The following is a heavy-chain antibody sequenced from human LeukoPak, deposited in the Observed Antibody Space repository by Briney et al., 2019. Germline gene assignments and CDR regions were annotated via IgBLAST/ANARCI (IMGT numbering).Heavy chain of an antibody. CDR3: AREIEEGQRITVSGMVIMVWFDY. V-gene: IGHV4-39*07. CDR2: VFHSGSP. D-gene: IGHD3-3*01. Sequence: SETLSLTCSVAGDSFSGTNHHWGWIRQPPGKGLEWIGSVFHSGSPYYNPSLKSRVTISIDTSKNQFSLNVTSVTAADTAIYYCAREIEEGQRITVSGMVIMVWFDYWGQGTLVTVSS. CDR1: GDSFSGTNHH. J-gene: IGHJ5*01.